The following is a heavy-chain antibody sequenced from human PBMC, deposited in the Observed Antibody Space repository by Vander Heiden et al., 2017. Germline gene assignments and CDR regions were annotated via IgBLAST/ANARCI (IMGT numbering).Heavy chain of an antibody. J-gene: IGHJ4*01. D-gene: IGHD3-22*01. CDR1: GGSISSSSYY. CDR3: ARRRGYSIDFDY. CDR2: IYYSGST. V-gene: IGHV4-39*01. Sequence: QLQLQESGPGLVKPSETLSLTCTVSGGSISSSSYYWGWIRQPPGKGLEWIGSIYYSGSTYYNPSLKSRVTISVDTSKNQFSLKLSSVTAADTAVYYCARRRGYSIDFDYWGHGTLVTVSS.